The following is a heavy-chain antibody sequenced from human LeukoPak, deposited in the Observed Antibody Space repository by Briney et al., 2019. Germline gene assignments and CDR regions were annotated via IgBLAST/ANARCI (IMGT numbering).Heavy chain of an antibody. CDR3: AQHGEFYLDL. D-gene: IGHD4-17*01. Sequence: SETLSLTCAVFGGSFSGRYLSWVRQPPGKGLEWIGQIHHSGGTSYSSSLRSRVTMSVDTSKNQFSLKLSSVTAADTAVYYCAQHGEFYLDLWGRGTLVTVSS. CDR2: IHHSGGT. J-gene: IGHJ2*01. CDR1: GGSFSGRY. V-gene: IGHV4-34*01.